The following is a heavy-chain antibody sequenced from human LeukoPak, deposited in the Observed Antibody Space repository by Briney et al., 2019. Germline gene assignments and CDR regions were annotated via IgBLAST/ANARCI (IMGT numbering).Heavy chain of an antibody. D-gene: IGHD1-14*01. CDR3: AKRYRYYFDY. CDR1: GFTVSSNY. V-gene: IGHV3-23*01. CDR2: ISGSGGST. J-gene: IGHJ4*02. Sequence: GGSLRLSCAASGFTVSSNYMSWVRQAPGKGLEWVSAISGSGGSTYYADSVKGRFTISRDNSKNTLYLQMNSLRAEDTAVYYCAKRYRYYFDYWGQGTLVTVSS.